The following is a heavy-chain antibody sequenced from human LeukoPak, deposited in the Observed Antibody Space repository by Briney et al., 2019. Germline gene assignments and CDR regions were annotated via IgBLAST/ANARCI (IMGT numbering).Heavy chain of an antibody. J-gene: IGHJ4*02. CDR1: GFTSSSYG. CDR2: ISNDGRKK. D-gene: IGHD6-13*01. V-gene: IGHV3-30*18. Sequence: GGSLRLSCVGSGFTSSSYGMNWVRQAPGKGLEWVAAISNDGRKKSHADSVKGRFTISRDNSKDTLYVQMNSLRAEDTAVYYCAKGHSSSWYYFGYWGQGTLVTVSS. CDR3: AKGHSSSWYYFGY.